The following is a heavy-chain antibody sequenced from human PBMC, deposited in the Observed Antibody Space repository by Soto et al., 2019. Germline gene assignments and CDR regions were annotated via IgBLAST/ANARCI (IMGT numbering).Heavy chain of an antibody. J-gene: IGHJ4*02. CDR3: ARRGQLVVDY. D-gene: IGHD6-6*01. CDR1: GCSISSSSYY. V-gene: IGHV4-39*01. Sequence: XETLSLTCTVSGCSISSSSYYWGWIRQPPGKGLEWIGSIYYGGSTYYNPSLKSRVTISVDTSKNQFSLKLSSVTAADTAVYYCARRGQLVVDYWGQGTLVTVSS. CDR2: IYYGGST.